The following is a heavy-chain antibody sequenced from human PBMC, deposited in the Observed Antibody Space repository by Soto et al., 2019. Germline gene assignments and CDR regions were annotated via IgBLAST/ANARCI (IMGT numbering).Heavy chain of an antibody. J-gene: IGHJ6*03. CDR3: ARGGGYYYGSGSYAYMDV. CDR2: TYYRSKWYN. D-gene: IGHD3-10*01. V-gene: IGHV6-1*01. Sequence: SQTLSLTCAISGDSVSSNSAAWNWIRQSPSRGLEWLGRTYYRSKWYNDYAVSVKSRITINPDTSKNQFSLQLNSVTPEDTAVYYCARGGGYYYGSGSYAYMDVWAKGTTVTVSS. CDR1: GDSVSSNSAA.